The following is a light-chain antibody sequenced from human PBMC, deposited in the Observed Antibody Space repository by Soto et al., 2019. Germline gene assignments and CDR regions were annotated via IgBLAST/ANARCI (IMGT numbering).Light chain of an antibody. J-gene: IGLJ1*01. CDR1: SSDVGGYNY. CDR3: SSYTGSSTI. V-gene: IGLV2-14*01. CDR2: EVS. Sequence: QSFLTQPASVSGSPGQSITISCTGTSSDVGGYNYVSWYQQHPGTAPKLMIYEVSNRPSGVSNRFSGSKSDNTASLTISGLQAEDEADYYCSSYTGSSTIFGTGTKVTVL.